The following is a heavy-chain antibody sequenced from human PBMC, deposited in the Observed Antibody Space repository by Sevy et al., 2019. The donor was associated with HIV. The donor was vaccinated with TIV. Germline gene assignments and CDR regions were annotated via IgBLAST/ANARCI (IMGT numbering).Heavy chain of an antibody. CDR2: ISSVSSVT. D-gene: IGHD2-21*01. CDR1: GFTFNGHS. CDR3: ARGVGEQTFYRFYGLDV. J-gene: IGHJ6*02. V-gene: IGHV3-48*02. Sequence: GGSLRLSCAGSGFTFNGHSMHWVRLAPGKGLEWISYISSVSSVTYYADSVKGRFTISRDNAKNSLYLQMNNLRYDDTALYYCARGVGEQTFYRFYGLDVWGLGTTVTVSS.